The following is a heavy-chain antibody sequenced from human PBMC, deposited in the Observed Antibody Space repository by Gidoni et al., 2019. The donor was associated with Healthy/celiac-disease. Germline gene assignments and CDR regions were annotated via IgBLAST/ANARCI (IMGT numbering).Heavy chain of an antibody. CDR1: GGSISRSSYS. Sequence: QLQLQESGPGLVKPSETLSLTCTVSGGSISRSSYSWGWLRQHPGKGLEWVGSIYYSGSTYYNPSLKSRVTISVDTSKNQFSLKLSSVTAADTAVYYCARRTVGATGREIDYWGQGTLVTVSS. D-gene: IGHD1-26*01. CDR3: ARRTVGATGREIDY. V-gene: IGHV4-39*01. CDR2: IYYSGST. J-gene: IGHJ4*02.